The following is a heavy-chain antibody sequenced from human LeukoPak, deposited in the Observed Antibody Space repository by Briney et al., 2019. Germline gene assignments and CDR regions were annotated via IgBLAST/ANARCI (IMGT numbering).Heavy chain of an antibody. Sequence: PSETLSLTCAVSGYSISSGFYWGWIRQPPGKGLEWIGSIYHSGSTYYNPSLKSRVTISVDTSKNQFSLKLNSVTAADTAVYYCARQYCTNGVCNMYNWFDPWGQGTLVTVSS. J-gene: IGHJ5*02. V-gene: IGHV4-38-2*01. D-gene: IGHD2-8*01. CDR2: IYHSGST. CDR3: ARQYCTNGVCNMYNWFDP. CDR1: GYSISSGFY.